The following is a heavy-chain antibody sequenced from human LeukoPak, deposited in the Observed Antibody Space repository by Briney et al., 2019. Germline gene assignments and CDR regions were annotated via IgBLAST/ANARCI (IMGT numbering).Heavy chain of an antibody. Sequence: GGSLRLSCAASGFTFSSYWMHWLRHAPGKGLVGVSRINSDGSSTSYADSVKGRFTISRDNAKNTLYLQMNSLRAEDTAVYYCARGEAGRDFDYWGQGTLVTVSS. CDR1: GFTFSSYW. V-gene: IGHV3-74*01. J-gene: IGHJ4*02. CDR2: INSDGSST. D-gene: IGHD1-26*01. CDR3: ARGEAGRDFDY.